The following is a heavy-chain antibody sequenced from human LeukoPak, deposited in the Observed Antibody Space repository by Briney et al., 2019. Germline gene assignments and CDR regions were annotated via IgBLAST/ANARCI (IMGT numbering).Heavy chain of an antibody. J-gene: IGHJ4*02. D-gene: IGHD1-26*01. V-gene: IGHV4-39*01. Sequence: PSETLSLTCTVSGDSISTSGYYWGWIRQPPGKGLEWIGSIYFSGSTYYNPSLKNRVSISVDTSKNQFSLKLTSVAAADTAVYYCARHKGSYSHLDSWGQGTLVTVSS. CDR2: IYFSGST. CDR1: GDSISTSGYY. CDR3: ARHKGSYSHLDS.